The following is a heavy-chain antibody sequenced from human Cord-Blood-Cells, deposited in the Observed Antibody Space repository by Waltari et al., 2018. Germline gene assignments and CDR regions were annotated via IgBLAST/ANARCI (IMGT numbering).Heavy chain of an antibody. V-gene: IGHV1-24*01. J-gene: IGHJ3*02. Sequence: QVQLVQSGAEVKKPGASVKVSCKVSGYTLTELSMHWVRQAPGKGLEWMGVCDPEDGETIYAQKFQGRVTITEDTSTDTAYMELSSLRSEDTAVYYCATENMNIRVFDAFDIWGQGTMVTVSS. D-gene: IGHD3-16*01. CDR1: GYTLTELS. CDR2: CDPEDGET. CDR3: ATENMNIRVFDAFDI.